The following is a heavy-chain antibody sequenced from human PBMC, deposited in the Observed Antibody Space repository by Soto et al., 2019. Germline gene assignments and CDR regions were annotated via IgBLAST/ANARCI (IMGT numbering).Heavy chain of an antibody. J-gene: IGHJ1*01. Sequence: SRRAIQKPTGKGLEWIAYIYYSGSTNYTPSLKSRVTISVDTSKNQFSLKLSSVTAADTAVYYCVIALYNDTGTKALDFFCPEY. CDR1: S. V-gene: IGHV4-61*10. CDR2: IYYSGST. D-gene: IGHD2-2*02. CDR3: VIALYNDTGTKALDFFCPEY.